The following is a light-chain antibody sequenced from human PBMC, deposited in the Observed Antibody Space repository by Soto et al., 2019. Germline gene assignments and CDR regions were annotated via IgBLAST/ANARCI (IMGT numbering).Light chain of an antibody. Sequence: LTQPASVSGSPGQSITISCTGTSSDVGGYNYVSWYQQHPGKAPKLMIYDVSNRPSGVSNRFSGSKSGNTASLTISGLQAEYEADYYCSSYTSSISYVFCSGINVTVL. CDR2: DVS. CDR1: SSDVGGYNY. V-gene: IGLV2-14*01. J-gene: IGLJ1*01. CDR3: SSYTSSISYV.